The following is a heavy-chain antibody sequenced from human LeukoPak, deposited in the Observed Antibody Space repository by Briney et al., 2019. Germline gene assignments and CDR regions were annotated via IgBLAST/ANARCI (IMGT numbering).Heavy chain of an antibody. CDR3: AKDLRYYYGNNAGDYYYYGMDA. Sequence: GGSLRLSCAASGFTFSSYGMHWVRQAPGKGLEWVAVISYDGSNKYYADSVKGRFTISRDNSKNTLYLQMNSLRAEDTAVYYCAKDLRYYYGNNAGDYYYYGMDAWGQGTTVTVSS. CDR2: ISYDGSNK. J-gene: IGHJ6*02. D-gene: IGHD3-10*01. CDR1: GFTFSSYG. V-gene: IGHV3-30*18.